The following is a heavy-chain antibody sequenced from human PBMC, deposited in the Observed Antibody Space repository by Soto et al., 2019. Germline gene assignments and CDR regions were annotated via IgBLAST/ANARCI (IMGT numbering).Heavy chain of an antibody. D-gene: IGHD3-22*01. Sequence: SVKVSCKASGGTFSSYAISWVRQAPGQGLEWMGGIIPIFGTANYAQKFQGRVTITADESTSTAYMELSSLRSEDTAVYYCARAKYYYDSSGYFLDGMDVWGQGTTVTVSS. CDR1: GGTFSSYA. CDR3: ARAKYYYDSSGYFLDGMDV. V-gene: IGHV1-69*13. J-gene: IGHJ6*02. CDR2: IIPIFGTA.